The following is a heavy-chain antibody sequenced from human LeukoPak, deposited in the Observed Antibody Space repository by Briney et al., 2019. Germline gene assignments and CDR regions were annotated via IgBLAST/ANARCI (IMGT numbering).Heavy chain of an antibody. CDR3: AKLDSSH. CDR1: GFTFSHYW. Sequence: GGSLRLSCAASGFTFSHYWMHWVRQVPGKGLVWVSHINNDGSSTTYADSVKGRFTISRDNAKNTLYLQMNSLRAEDTAVYYCAKLDSSHWGQGTLVTVSS. CDR2: INNDGSST. V-gene: IGHV3-74*01. J-gene: IGHJ4*02. D-gene: IGHD1-1*01.